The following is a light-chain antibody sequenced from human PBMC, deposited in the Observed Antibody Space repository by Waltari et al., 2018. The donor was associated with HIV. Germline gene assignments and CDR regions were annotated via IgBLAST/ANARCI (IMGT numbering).Light chain of an antibody. CDR2: DVS. J-gene: IGLJ3*02. V-gene: IGLV2-14*03. CDR3: SSDTSSRWV. CDR1: SSDVGGYNY. Sequence: QSALTQPASVSGSPGQSITISCTGTSSDVGGYNYVSWYQQHPGKAPKLMIYDVSNRPSGVSNRVSGSKSGNAASLTISGLQAEDEADYYCSSDTSSRWVFGGGTKLTVL.